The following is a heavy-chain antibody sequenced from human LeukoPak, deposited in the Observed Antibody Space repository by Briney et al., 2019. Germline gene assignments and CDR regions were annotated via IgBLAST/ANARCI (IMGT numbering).Heavy chain of an antibody. CDR3: AGTRYYYDSSGYYWGVYYFDY. Sequence: SETLSLTCAVSGYSISSGYYWGWIRQPPGKGLEWIGSIYHSGSTYYNPSLKSRVTISVDTSKNQFSLKLSSVTAADTAVYYCAGTRYYYDSSGYYWGVYYFDYWGQGTLVTVSS. CDR2: IYHSGST. CDR1: GYSISSGYY. D-gene: IGHD3-22*01. V-gene: IGHV4-38-2*01. J-gene: IGHJ4*02.